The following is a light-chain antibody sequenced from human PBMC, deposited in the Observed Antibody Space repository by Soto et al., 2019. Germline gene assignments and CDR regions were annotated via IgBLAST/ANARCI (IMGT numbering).Light chain of an antibody. CDR3: QQYYSTPRT. CDR2: WAS. V-gene: IGKV4-1*01. Sequence: DIVMTQSPDSLAVSLGERATINCKSSQNNKNYLAWYQQKAGQPPKLIIDWASTRASGVPDRFSGGGSGTDFTLTISSLQAEDVAVYYCQQYYSTPRTFGQGTKVDIK. CDR1: QNNKNY. J-gene: IGKJ1*01.